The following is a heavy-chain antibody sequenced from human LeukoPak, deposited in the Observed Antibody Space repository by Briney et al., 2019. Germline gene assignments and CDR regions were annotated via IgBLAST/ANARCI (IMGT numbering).Heavy chain of an antibody. D-gene: IGHD2-15*01. J-gene: IGHJ5*02. CDR3: ARVSVVATTFNWFDP. V-gene: IGHV4-39*07. CDR2: INHSGST. CDR1: GGPMSSSTYY. Sequence: RASETLSLTCAVSGGPMSSSTYYWGWSRQPPGKGLEWIGEINHSGSTNYNPSLKSRVTISVDTSKNQFSLKLSSVTAADTAVYYCARVSVVATTFNWFDPWGQGTLVTVSS.